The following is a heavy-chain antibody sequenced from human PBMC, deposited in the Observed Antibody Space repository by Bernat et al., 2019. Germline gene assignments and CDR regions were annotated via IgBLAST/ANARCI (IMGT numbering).Heavy chain of an antibody. V-gene: IGHV4-30-4*01. Sequence: QVQLQESGPGLVKPSQTLSLTCTVSGGSISSGDYYWSWIRQPPGKGLEWIGYIYYSGSTYYNPSLKSRVTISVDTSKNQFSLKLSSVTAADTAVYYCGRGVPSGLVGYYFDYWGQGTLVTVSS. CDR1: GGSISSGDYY. CDR3: GRGVPSGLVGYYFDY. D-gene: IGHD2-8*02. CDR2: IYYSGST. J-gene: IGHJ4*02.